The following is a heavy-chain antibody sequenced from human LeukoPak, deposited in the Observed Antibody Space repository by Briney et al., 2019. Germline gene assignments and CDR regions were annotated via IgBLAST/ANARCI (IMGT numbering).Heavy chain of an antibody. CDR1: GFTFSSYA. V-gene: IGHV3-30-3*01. Sequence: GGSLRLSCAASGFTFSSYAMRWVRQAPGKGLEWVAVISYDGSNKYDADSVKGRFTISRDNSKNTLYLQMNSLRAEDTAVYYCARDYYDSSGYWAPDAFDIWGQGTMVTVSS. J-gene: IGHJ3*02. CDR3: ARDYYDSSGYWAPDAFDI. D-gene: IGHD3-22*01. CDR2: ISYDGSNK.